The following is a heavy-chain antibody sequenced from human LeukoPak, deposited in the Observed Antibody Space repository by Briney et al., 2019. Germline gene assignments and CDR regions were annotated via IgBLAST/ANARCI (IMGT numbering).Heavy chain of an antibody. CDR1: GYTFASYF. CDR3: ARGVIVVVVAATPVDY. V-gene: IGHV1-46*01. J-gene: IGHJ4*02. CDR2: INPSGGSR. Sequence: ASVKVSCKASGYTFASYFMHWVGQAPGLRREWLGIINPSGGSRSYEQKFQSRVTMTTVTSSSTVYMELSSLRSEDTAVYYCARGVIVVVVAATPVDYWGQGTLVTVSS. D-gene: IGHD2-15*01.